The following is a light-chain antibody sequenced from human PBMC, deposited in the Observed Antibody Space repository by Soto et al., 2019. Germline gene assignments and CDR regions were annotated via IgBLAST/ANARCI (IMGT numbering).Light chain of an antibody. CDR3: MQGTQSTWT. J-gene: IGKJ1*01. Sequence: DIVLTQTPLSSPVTLGQPASISCRSSQSLVHSDGNTYLSWFHHRPGQPPRLLIYRVSDRFSGVPDRFSGSGAGTDFTLTISRVEAEDVGVYYYMQGTQSTWTFGQGTKVEIK. V-gene: IGKV2-24*01. CDR2: RVS. CDR1: QSLVHSDGNTY.